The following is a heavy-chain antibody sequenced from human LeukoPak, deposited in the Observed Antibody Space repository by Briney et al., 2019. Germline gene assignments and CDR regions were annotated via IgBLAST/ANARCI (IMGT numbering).Heavy chain of an antibody. CDR2: IYYSGST. CDR3: AGHYYGDAFDI. CDR1: GGSISSSSYY. V-gene: IGHV4-39*01. D-gene: IGHD3-10*01. J-gene: IGHJ3*02. Sequence: SETLSLTCTVSGGSISSSSYYWGWIRQPPGQGLEWIGGIYYSGSTYYNPSLKSRVTISVDTSKNQFSLKLSSVTAADTAVYYCAGHYYGDAFDIWGQGTMVTVSS.